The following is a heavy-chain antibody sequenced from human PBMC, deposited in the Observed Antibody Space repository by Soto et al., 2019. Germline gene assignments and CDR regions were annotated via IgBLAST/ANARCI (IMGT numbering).Heavy chain of an antibody. CDR1: GYTFNNYG. V-gene: IGHV1-18*01. CDR2: ISDYNGNT. D-gene: IGHD3-10*01. CDR3: ARDGYYDSGSYGMDV. J-gene: IGHJ6*02. Sequence: QVQLVQSGAEVKKPGASVKVSCKTSGYTFNNYGISWVRQAPGQGLEWMGWISDYNGNTNYPQKFQGRVTMNTDTSTKTGYMVLTSLRSDDTAVYYCARDGYYDSGSYGMDVWGRGTTVTVSS.